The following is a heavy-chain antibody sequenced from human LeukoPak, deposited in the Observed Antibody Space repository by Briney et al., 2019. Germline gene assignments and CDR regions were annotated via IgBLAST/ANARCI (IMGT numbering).Heavy chain of an antibody. CDR1: GFTFSDYD. J-gene: IGHJ3*02. V-gene: IGHV3-21*01. CDR3: ARGGKAGAGDALDI. CDR2: FSSIGTYK. Sequence: GGSLRLSCAASGFTFSDYDMNWVRQAPGQGLEWVSLFSSIGTYKYYADSVKGRFTISRDNARSSLFLQLSSLRAGDTGLYHCARGGKAGAGDALDIWGPGTMVTVSS. D-gene: IGHD4/OR15-4a*01.